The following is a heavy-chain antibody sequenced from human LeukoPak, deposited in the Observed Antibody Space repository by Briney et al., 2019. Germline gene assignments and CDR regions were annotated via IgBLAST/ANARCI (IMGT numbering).Heavy chain of an antibody. CDR1: GYTFTSHG. J-gene: IGHJ4*02. D-gene: IGHD3-22*01. CDR3: ATTYYYDSSGYYYDY. Sequence: ASVKVSCKASGYTFTSHGISWVRQAPGQGLEWMGWISAYNGNTNYAQKLQGRVTMTTDTSTSTAYMELRSLRSDDTAVYYCATTYYYDSSGYYYDYWGQGTLVTVSS. CDR2: ISAYNGNT. V-gene: IGHV1-18*01.